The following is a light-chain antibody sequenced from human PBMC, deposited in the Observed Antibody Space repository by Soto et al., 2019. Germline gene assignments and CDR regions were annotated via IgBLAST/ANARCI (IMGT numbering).Light chain of an antibody. Sequence: AIRMTQSPSSFSASTGDRVTITCRASQGISSYLAWYQQKPGKAPKLLIYAASTLQSGVPSRFSGSGSGTEFTLTISCLQSEDFATYYCQQYYSYPYTFGQGTKVEIK. CDR2: AAS. V-gene: IGKV1-8*01. CDR3: QQYYSYPYT. J-gene: IGKJ2*01. CDR1: QGISSY.